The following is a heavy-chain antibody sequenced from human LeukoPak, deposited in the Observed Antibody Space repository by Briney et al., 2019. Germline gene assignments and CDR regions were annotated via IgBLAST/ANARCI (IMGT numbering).Heavy chain of an antibody. J-gene: IGHJ4*02. CDR2: IYYSGTT. D-gene: IGHD5-12*01. CDR1: GGSISGSY. CDR3: ARQSGARYFDY. V-gene: IGHV4-59*08. Sequence: DPSETLSLTCTVSGGSISGSYWSWIRQPPGKGLEWIGYIYYSGTTSYNPSLKSRVTISVDTSKNQFSLKLRSVTAADTAVYYCARQSGARYFDYWGQGTLVTVSS.